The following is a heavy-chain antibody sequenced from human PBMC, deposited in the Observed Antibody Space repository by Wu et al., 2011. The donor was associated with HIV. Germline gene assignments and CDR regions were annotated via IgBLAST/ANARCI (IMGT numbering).Heavy chain of an antibody. V-gene: IGHV1-2*02. D-gene: IGHD3-22*01. CDR3: ARDYDYYYESSGYYPTGGLEYFQH. Sequence: QVQLVQSGAEVKKPGASVKLSCKASGYTFTGYYMHWVRQAPGQGLEWMGWINPNSGGTNYAQKFQGRVTMTRDTSISTAYMELSRLRSDDTAVYYCARDYDYYYESSGYYPTGGLEYFQHWGQGTLVSVSS. CDR1: GYTFTGYY. J-gene: IGHJ1*01. CDR2: INPNSGGT.